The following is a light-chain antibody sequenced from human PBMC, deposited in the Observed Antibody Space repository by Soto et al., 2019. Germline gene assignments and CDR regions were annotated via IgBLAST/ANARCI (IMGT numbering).Light chain of an antibody. CDR1: QSISTN. Sequence: EMVMTQSPATLSVSPGERATLSCRASQSISTNLAWYQQKPGQAPRLLIYGASTRATGVPARFSGSGFGTEFTLIISSLQSEDFAVYYCQQYNSWPPNTFGQGTKLEIK. V-gene: IGKV3-15*01. CDR3: QQYNSWPPNT. CDR2: GAS. J-gene: IGKJ2*01.